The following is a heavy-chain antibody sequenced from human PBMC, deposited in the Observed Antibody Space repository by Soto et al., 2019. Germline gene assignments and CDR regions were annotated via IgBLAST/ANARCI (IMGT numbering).Heavy chain of an antibody. V-gene: IGHV3-23*01. J-gene: IGHJ4*02. Sequence: GSLRLSCATSGFTFSNYALTWVRRAPGKGLEWVSAISGNGVSTYYADSVKGRFTISRDTSKNMLYLQMNSLRAEDTAVYYCAKNGGYDYYDSSGIDYWGQGTLVTVSS. D-gene: IGHD3-22*01. CDR1: GFTFSNYA. CDR2: ISGNGVST. CDR3: AKNGGYDYYDSSGIDY.